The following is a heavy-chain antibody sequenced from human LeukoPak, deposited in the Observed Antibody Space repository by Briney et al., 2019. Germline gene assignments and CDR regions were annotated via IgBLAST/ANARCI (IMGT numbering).Heavy chain of an antibody. Sequence: SVKVSCKASGFTFTSSAMQWVRQARGQRLEWIGWIVVGSGNTNYAQKFQERVTITRDMSTSTAYMELSSLRSEDTAVYYCAAYLLPHCSSTSCYMLNPPSFDYWGQRTLVTVSS. J-gene: IGHJ4*02. CDR2: IVVGSGNT. CDR1: GFTFTSSA. D-gene: IGHD2-2*02. CDR3: AAYLLPHCSSTSCYMLNPPSFDY. V-gene: IGHV1-58*02.